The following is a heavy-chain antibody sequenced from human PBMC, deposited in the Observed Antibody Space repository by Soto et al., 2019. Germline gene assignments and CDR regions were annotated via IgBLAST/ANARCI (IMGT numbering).Heavy chain of an antibody. CDR1: GFTFSNYN. V-gene: IGHV3-48*01. CDR3: ARDGYCSGASCHDS. D-gene: IGHD2-15*01. Sequence: GGSLRLSCVASGFTFSNYNMNWVRQAPGKGLEWVSFISGSTINTYYADSVKGRFTVSRDNGKNSLYLQMNSLRVEDTALYYCARDGYCSGASCHDSWGQGTLVTVSS. CDR2: ISGSTINT. J-gene: IGHJ4*02.